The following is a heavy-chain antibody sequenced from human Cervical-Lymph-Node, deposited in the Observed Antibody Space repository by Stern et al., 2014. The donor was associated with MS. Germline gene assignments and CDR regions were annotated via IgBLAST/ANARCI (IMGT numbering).Heavy chain of an antibody. CDR2: MNHTTGGP. Sequence: VQLEESGAEVKKPWASVKVSCKTSGYIFTGYSIHWVLKDPGQGLEMMAWMNHTTGGPKYAQKLQGRVTMSRDTSISTAYVELSSLTSDDTAVYYCARDQRGITIFGVVTDYYYLGMDVWGQGTTVTVSS. J-gene: IGHJ6*02. CDR3: ARDQRGITIFGVVTDYYYLGMDV. CDR1: GYIFTGYS. V-gene: IGHV1-2*02. D-gene: IGHD3-3*01.